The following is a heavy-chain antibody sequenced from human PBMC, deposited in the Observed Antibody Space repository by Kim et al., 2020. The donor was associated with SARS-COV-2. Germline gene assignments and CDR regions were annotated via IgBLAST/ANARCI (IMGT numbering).Heavy chain of an antibody. Sequence: GRFTISRDNSKNTLYLQMNSLRAEDTAVYYCAKETDYYDSSGYYGGVDYWGQGTLVTVSS. V-gene: IGHV3-23*01. D-gene: IGHD3-22*01. J-gene: IGHJ4*02. CDR3: AKETDYYDSSGYYGGVDY.